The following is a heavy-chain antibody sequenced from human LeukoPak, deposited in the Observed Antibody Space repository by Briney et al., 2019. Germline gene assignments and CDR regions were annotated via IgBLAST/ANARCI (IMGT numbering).Heavy chain of an antibody. V-gene: IGHV3-23*01. CDR1: GFTFSSFV. J-gene: IGHJ4*02. CDR3: AKVSCTGGTCSSFDY. D-gene: IGHD2-8*02. Sequence: GGSLRLSCAASGFTFSSFVMSWVRQAPGKGPEWVSSISGSGAYKYYTDSVKGRFTISRDNSKNTLYVQMNSLRAEDTAVYYCAKVSCTGGTCSSFDYWGQGTLATVSS. CDR2: ISGSGAYK.